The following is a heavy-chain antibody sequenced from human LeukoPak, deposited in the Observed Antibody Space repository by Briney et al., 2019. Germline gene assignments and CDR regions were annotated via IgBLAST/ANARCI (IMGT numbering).Heavy chain of an antibody. V-gene: IGHV3-7*01. J-gene: IGHJ6*03. CDR1: GFTFSSYW. CDR3: ATEGGSGWYRGKYYYYYIDV. CDR2: IKQDGSEK. Sequence: PGGSLRLSCAASGFTFSSYWMSWVRQAPGKGLEWVANIKQDGSEKYYLDSVKGRFTISRDNAKNSLYLQMNSLRAEDTAIYYCATEGGSGWYRGKYYYYYIDVWGKGTTVTVSS. D-gene: IGHD6-19*01.